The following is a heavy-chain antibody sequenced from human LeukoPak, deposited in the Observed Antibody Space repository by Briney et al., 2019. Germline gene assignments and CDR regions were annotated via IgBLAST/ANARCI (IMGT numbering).Heavy chain of an antibody. CDR1: GFTFSSYW. V-gene: IGHV3-74*01. CDR3: ARVFSGWCFDFDN. J-gene: IGHJ4*02. Sequence: GGCLRLSCAASGFTFSSYWMHWVRQAPGRGLVWVSRINSDGSSTTYADSVKGRFTISRDNAKNTLYLQMNSLRAEDTGVYSCARVFSGWCFDFDNWGQGTLVTASS. D-gene: IGHD6-19*01. CDR2: INSDGSST.